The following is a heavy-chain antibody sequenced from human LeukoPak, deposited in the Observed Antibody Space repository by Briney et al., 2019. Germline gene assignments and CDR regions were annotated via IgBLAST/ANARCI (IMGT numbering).Heavy chain of an antibody. V-gene: IGHV4-4*02. CDR2: ISHTGST. Sequence: PSETLSLTCAVSGGSISSSNWWSWVRQPPGKGLEWIGEISHTGSTNYNPSLESRVTISVDKSKNQFSLKLTSVTAADTAVYFCARVTGTTPFYYWGQGTLVTVSS. CDR1: GGSISSSNW. D-gene: IGHD1-1*01. CDR3: ARVTGTTPFYY. J-gene: IGHJ4*02.